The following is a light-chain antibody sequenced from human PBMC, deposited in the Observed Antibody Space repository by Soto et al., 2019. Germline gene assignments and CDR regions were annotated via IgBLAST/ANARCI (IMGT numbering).Light chain of an antibody. CDR3: HLYGGSPPHT. Sequence: EIVLTQSPGTLSLSPGERATLSRRASQSVSSNHLAWYQQKPGQAPRLLIYGSSSRATCIPGRFSGSGSGTDFALTISRLEPEGFAVYFCHLYGGSPPHTFGQGTKVEIK. J-gene: IGKJ2*01. CDR2: GSS. V-gene: IGKV3-20*01. CDR1: QSVSSNH.